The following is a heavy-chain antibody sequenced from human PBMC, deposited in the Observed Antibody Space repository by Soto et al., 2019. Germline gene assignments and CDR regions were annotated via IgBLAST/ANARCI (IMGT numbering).Heavy chain of an antibody. D-gene: IGHD4-17*01. Sequence: ASVKVSFKASGGTFSSYAISWVRQAPGQGLEWMGGIIPIFGTANYAQKFQGRVTITADESTSTAYMELSSLRSEDTAVYYCARAQRIDTTVVTPFDYRGQGSLVTVS. V-gene: IGHV1-69*13. CDR3: ARAQRIDTTVVTPFDY. CDR2: IIPIFGTA. CDR1: GGTFSSYA. J-gene: IGHJ4*02.